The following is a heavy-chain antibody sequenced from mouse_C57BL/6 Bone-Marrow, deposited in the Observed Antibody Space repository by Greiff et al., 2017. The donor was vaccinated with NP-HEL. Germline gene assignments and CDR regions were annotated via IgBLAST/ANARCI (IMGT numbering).Heavy chain of an antibody. CDR3: ARFYYYGSSYFFDY. Sequence: VQLQQPGAELVKPGASVKLSCKASGYTFTSYWMHWVKQRPGQGLEWIGMIHPNSGSTNYNEKFKSKATLTVDKSSSTAYMQLSSLTSEDSAVYYCARFYYYGSSYFFDYWGQGTTLTVSS. CDR1: GYTFTSYW. V-gene: IGHV1-64*01. CDR2: IHPNSGST. D-gene: IGHD1-1*01. J-gene: IGHJ2*01.